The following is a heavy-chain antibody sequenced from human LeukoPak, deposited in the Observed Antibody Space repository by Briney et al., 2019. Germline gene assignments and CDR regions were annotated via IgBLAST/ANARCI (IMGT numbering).Heavy chain of an antibody. CDR1: GFNFGHYA. J-gene: IGHJ6*03. CDR2: ISWDASGT. V-gene: IGHV3-43D*03. CDR3: AKERRGYYMDV. Sequence: GGSLRLSCAASGFNFGHYAMQWVRQAPGKGLEWVSLISWDASGTYYADSVKGRFTICRDNSKNSLSLQMNSLRPEDTALYYCAKERRGYYMDVWGKGTTVTVSS.